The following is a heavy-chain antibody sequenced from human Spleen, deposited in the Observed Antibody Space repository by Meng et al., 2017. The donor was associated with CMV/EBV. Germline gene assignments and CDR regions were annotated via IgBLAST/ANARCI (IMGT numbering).Heavy chain of an antibody. D-gene: IGHD1-26*01. J-gene: IGHJ4*02. CDR1: GFTFADYP. V-gene: IGHV3-9*01. Sequence: SLKISCAASGFTFADYPMHWVRQAPGKGLEWVSGISWNSGSIGYADSVKGRFTISRDDAKNSLYLQMNSLRVEDTALYYCARGGSYYSRGLDYWGQGTLVTVSS. CDR3: ARGGSYYSRGLDY. CDR2: ISWNSGSI.